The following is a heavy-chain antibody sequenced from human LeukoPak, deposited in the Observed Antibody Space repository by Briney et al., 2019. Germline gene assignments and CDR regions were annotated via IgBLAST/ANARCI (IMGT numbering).Heavy chain of an antibody. CDR1: GFMFATSA. Sequence: GGSLRLSCAASGFMFATSAMSWVRQAPGKRLEWISTISNKGDATYSTDSVEGRFTMSRDNSKNTLYLQMNSLRAEDTAVYYCAKDYGPTWTRNIFNYWGQGTLVTVSS. J-gene: IGHJ4*02. CDR3: AKDYGPTWTRNIFNY. CDR2: ISNKGDAT. D-gene: IGHD3/OR15-3a*01. V-gene: IGHV3-23*01.